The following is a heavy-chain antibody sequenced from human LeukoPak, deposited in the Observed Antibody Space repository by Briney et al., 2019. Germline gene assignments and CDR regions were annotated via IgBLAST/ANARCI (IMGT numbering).Heavy chain of an antibody. D-gene: IGHD3-16*01. Sequence: PEASVKVSCKASGHTFTSHFMHWVRQAPGEGLEWMGIINPGGGSTSYAQRLQGRVTLTRDTSTSTAYMELRSLRSEDTAVHYCARGTSPYDLDYWGQGTLVTVSS. CDR1: GHTFTSHF. J-gene: IGHJ4*02. CDR3: ARGTSPYDLDY. V-gene: IGHV1-46*04. CDR2: INPGGGST.